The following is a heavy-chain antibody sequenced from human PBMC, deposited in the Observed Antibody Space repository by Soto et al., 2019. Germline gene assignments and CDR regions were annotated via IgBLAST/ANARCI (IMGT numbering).Heavy chain of an antibody. CDR2: IYYSGST. V-gene: IGHV4-39*01. CDR3: ARQREWLLAPYDY. D-gene: IGHD3-3*01. CDR1: GGSISSSSYY. Sequence: PSETLSLTCTVSGGSISSSSYYWGWIRQPPGKGLEWIGSIYYSGSTYYNPSLKSRVTISVDTSKNQFSLKLSSVTAADTAVYYCARQREWLLAPYDYWGQGTLVTVS. J-gene: IGHJ4*02.